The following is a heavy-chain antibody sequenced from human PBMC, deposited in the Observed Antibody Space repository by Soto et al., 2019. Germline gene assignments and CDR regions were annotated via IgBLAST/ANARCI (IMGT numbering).Heavy chain of an antibody. CDR1: GYTFTGYY. CDR3: ARGALTVANWFDP. J-gene: IGHJ5*02. D-gene: IGHD6-19*01. Sequence: SVKVSCKASGYTFTGYYMNWVRQAPGQGLEWMGWINPNNGVTNYAQKFQGRVTMTRDTSISTAYMDLSRLRSDDTAVYYCARGALTVANWFDPWGQGTQVTVSS. V-gene: IGHV1-2*02. CDR2: INPNNGVT.